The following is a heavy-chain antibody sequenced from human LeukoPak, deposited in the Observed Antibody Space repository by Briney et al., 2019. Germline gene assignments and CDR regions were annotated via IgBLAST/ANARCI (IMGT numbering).Heavy chain of an antibody. J-gene: IGHJ4*02. CDR1: GYTFTSYG. Sequence: ASVKVSCKASGYTFTSYGISWVRQAPGQGLEWMGWISAYNGNTNYAQKLQGRVTMTTDTSTSTAYMELRSLRSDDTAVYYCARDAAPSSSWYCPRFDYWGQGTLVTVSS. CDR2: ISAYNGNT. CDR3: ARDAAPSSSWYCPRFDY. D-gene: IGHD6-13*01. V-gene: IGHV1-18*01.